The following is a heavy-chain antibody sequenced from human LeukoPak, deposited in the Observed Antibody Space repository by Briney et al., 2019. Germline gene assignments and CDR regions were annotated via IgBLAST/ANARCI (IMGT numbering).Heavy chain of an antibody. V-gene: IGHV6-1*01. Sequence: SQTLSLTCAISGDSVSSNSAAWNWIRQSPSRGLEWLGRTYYRSKWYNDYAVSVKSRITINPDTSKNQFSLQLNSVTPEDTAVYYCARVSLSRPAAPYYGMDVWGQGTTVTVSS. CDR1: GDSVSSNSAA. J-gene: IGHJ6*02. CDR2: TYYRSKWYN. CDR3: ARVSLSRPAAPYYGMDV. D-gene: IGHD2-15*01.